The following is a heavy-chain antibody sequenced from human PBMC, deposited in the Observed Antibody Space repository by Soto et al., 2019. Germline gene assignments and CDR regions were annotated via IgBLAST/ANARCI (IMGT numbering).Heavy chain of an antibody. D-gene: IGHD3-3*01. CDR3: ATDDSRVLEYFDY. V-gene: IGHV3-11*06. Sequence: GGSLRLSCAASGFSFSDYYMSWIRQAPGKGLEWVSYISSSTGYTNYADSVKGRFTISRDNAKKSLYLQMNSLRAEDTAVYYCATDDSRVLEYFDYWGQGILVTVSS. CDR1: GFSFSDYY. J-gene: IGHJ4*02. CDR2: ISSSTGYT.